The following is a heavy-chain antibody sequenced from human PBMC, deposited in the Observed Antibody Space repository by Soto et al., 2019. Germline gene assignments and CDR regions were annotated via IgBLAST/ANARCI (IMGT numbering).Heavy chain of an antibody. Sequence: QVQLVQSGAEVKKPGSSVKVSCKASGGTFSSYAISWVRQAPGQGLEWMGGIIPIFGTANYAQKFQGRVTITADESTSTAYRERSSLRSEDTAVYYCAREVQAAAGTDWFDPWGQGTLVTVSS. CDR2: IIPIFGTA. V-gene: IGHV1-69*12. J-gene: IGHJ5*02. D-gene: IGHD6-13*01. CDR1: GGTFSSYA. CDR3: AREVQAAAGTDWFDP.